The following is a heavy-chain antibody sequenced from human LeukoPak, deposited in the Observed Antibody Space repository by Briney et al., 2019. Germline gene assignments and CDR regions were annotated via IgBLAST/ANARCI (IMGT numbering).Heavy chain of an antibody. D-gene: IGHD5-12*01. CDR3: ANPQSRGYDYLDY. CDR1: GGSISSSS. J-gene: IGHJ4*02. Sequence: LSLTCTVSGGSISSSSYHWGWVRQAPGKGLEWVAVISIDGNEKYYADSVKGRFTVSRDSSKNTLYLQMNSLRGDDTAVYYCANPQSRGYDYLDYWGQGTLVTVSS. V-gene: IGHV3-30*18. CDR2: ISIDGNEK.